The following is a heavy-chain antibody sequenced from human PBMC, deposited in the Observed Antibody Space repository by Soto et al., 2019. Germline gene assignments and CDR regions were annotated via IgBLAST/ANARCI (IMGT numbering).Heavy chain of an antibody. CDR1: GYSISSGYY. CDR3: ARDKRFLEWVPAVDGMDV. Sequence: SETLSLTCAVSGYSISSGYYWGWIRQPPGKGLEWIGSIYHSGSTYYNPSLKSRVTISVDTSKNQFSLRLSSVTAADTAVYYCARDKRFLEWVPAVDGMDVWGQGTTVTVSS. V-gene: IGHV4-38-2*02. D-gene: IGHD3-3*01. CDR2: IYHSGST. J-gene: IGHJ6*02.